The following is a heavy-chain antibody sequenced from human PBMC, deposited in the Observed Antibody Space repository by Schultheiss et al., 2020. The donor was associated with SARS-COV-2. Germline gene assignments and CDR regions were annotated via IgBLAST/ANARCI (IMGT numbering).Heavy chain of an antibody. J-gene: IGHJ4*02. CDR1: GFTFSDYY. V-gene: IGHV3-11*06. D-gene: IGHD1-26*01. Sequence: GESLKISCAASGFTFSDYYMSWIRQAPGKGLEWVSYISSSSSYTNYADSVKGRFTISRDNAKNSLYLQMNSLRPDDTAVYYCARDGSPAEYGAYWGQGILVTVSS. CDR2: ISSSSSYT. CDR3: ARDGSPAEYGAY.